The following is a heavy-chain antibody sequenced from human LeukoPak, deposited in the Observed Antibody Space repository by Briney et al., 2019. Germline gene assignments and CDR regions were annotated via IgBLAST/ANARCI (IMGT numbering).Heavy chain of an antibody. D-gene: IGHD4-17*01. V-gene: IGHV4-39*07. Sequence: PSETLSLTCAVSGGSISSTTYYWGWIRQPPGRGLEWIGSIYYTGDTYYNPSLNSRVTISVDTSKNQFSLRVSSVTAADTAVYYCAREGTTVTHFDYWGQGTLVTVSS. CDR1: GGSISSTTYY. CDR3: AREGTTVTHFDY. CDR2: IYYTGDT. J-gene: IGHJ4*02.